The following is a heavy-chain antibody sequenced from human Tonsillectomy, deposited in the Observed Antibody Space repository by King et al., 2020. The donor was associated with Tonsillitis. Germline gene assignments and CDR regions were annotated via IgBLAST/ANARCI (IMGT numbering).Heavy chain of an antibody. CDR2: IYWNDVK. Sequence: TLKESGPTLLKPTQTLTLTCTFSVFSPSTSGVGVGWIRQPPGKALEWLALIYWNDVKRYSPSLKTRLTITKDTSKNQVVLKMTNMDPVDTATYYCAHRLAGTMNFDYWGQGTLVTVSS. J-gene: IGHJ4*02. D-gene: IGHD6-19*01. CDR3: AHRLAGTMNFDY. V-gene: IGHV2-5*01. CDR1: VFSPSTSGVG.